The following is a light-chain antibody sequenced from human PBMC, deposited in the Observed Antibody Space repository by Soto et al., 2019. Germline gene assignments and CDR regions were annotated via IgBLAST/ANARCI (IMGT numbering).Light chain of an antibody. CDR2: GAS. J-gene: IGKJ2*01. CDR1: QGISTY. CDR3: QQLNSDWYA. Sequence: DIRLTQSPSFLSASVGDRVSITCRASQGISTYLAWYLQRPGKAPKLLIYGASTLQSGVPSRFSGSGSGTEFTLTISSLQPEDFGTYYCQQLNSDWYAFGQGTKLEIK. V-gene: IGKV1-9*01.